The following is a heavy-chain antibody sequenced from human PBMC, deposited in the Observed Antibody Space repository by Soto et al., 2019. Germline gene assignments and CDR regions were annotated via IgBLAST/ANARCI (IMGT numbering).Heavy chain of an antibody. CDR3: ARGSSRFDP. Sequence: GGSLRLSCASSGFTFISYSMNWVRQAPGKGLEWVSSISSSSSYIYYADSVKGRFTISRDNAKNSLYLQMNSLRAEDTAVYYCARGSSRFDPWGQGTLVTVSS. CDR2: ISSSSSYI. V-gene: IGHV3-21*01. D-gene: IGHD1-26*01. J-gene: IGHJ5*02. CDR1: GFTFISYS.